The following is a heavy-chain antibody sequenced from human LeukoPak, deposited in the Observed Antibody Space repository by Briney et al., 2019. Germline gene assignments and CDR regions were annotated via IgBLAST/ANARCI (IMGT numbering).Heavy chain of an antibody. CDR2: INWNGVKT. Sequence: GGSLRLSCAASGFTFEDFGMSWVRQVPGKGLEWVSGINWNGVKTHYADSVKGRFTISRDNAKNTLYLEMNSLRADDTALYHCARDSGVWFGTRDAFDIWGQGTKVTVST. V-gene: IGHV3-20*01. CDR1: GFTFEDFG. J-gene: IGHJ3*02. CDR3: ARDSGVWFGTRDAFDI. D-gene: IGHD3-10*01.